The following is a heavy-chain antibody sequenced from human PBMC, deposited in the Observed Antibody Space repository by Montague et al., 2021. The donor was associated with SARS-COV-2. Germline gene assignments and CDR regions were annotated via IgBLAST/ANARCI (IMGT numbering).Heavy chain of an antibody. D-gene: IGHD3-10*01. Sequence: SETLSLTCTVSGGSVSSSPYYWGWIRQPPGKGLEWVGSISYSGRTYFNPSLKSRLTISVDSSKNQFSLRLSSVTAADTAVYYCASSYYYGSGTYVYNYYMDVWSKGTTVTVSS. J-gene: IGHJ6*03. CDR1: GGSVSSSPYY. V-gene: IGHV4-39*01. CDR3: ASSYYYGSGTYVYNYYMDV. CDR2: ISYSGRT.